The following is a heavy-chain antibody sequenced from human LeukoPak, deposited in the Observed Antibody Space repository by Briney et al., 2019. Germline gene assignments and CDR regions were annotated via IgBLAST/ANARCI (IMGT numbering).Heavy chain of an antibody. CDR1: GGSISSGDYY. J-gene: IGHJ6*02. CDR2: IYYSGGT. CDR3: ARDRLVATIPDGYYYYGMDV. V-gene: IGHV4-31*03. Sequence: PSQTLSLTCTVSGGSISSGDYYWSWIRQHPGKGLEWIGYIYYSGGTYYNPSLKSRVTISVDTSKNQFSLKLSSVTAADTAVYYCARDRLVATIPDGYYYYGMDVWGQGTTVTVSS. D-gene: IGHD5-12*01.